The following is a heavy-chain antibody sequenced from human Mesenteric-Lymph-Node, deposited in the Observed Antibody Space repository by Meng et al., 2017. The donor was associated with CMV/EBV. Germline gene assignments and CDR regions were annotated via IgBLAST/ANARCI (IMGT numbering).Heavy chain of an antibody. Sequence: SVKVSCKASGGTFSSYAISWVRQAPGQGLEWMGGIIPIFGTANYAQKFQGRVTITTDESTSTAYMELSSLRSEDTAVYYCAKSYLRSGDIVVVPAARDYYYGMDVWGQGTTVTVSS. CDR2: IIPIFGTA. D-gene: IGHD2-2*01. V-gene: IGHV1-69*05. J-gene: IGHJ6*02. CDR3: AKSYLRSGDIVVVPAARDYYYGMDV. CDR1: GGTFSSYA.